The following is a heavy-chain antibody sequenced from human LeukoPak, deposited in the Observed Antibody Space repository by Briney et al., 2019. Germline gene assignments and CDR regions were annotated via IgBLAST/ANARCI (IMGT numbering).Heavy chain of an antibody. Sequence: PGGSLRLSCAASGFTFSNSAMSWVRQAPGKGLEWVSTVSGSGTTTYYADSVKGRFTNSRDNSKDTLYLEMNSLRAEDTAVYYCAKGGIVLMVYAYVYWGQGTLVTVSS. CDR1: GFTFSNSA. CDR3: AKGGIVLMVYAYVY. J-gene: IGHJ4*02. CDR2: VSGSGTTT. V-gene: IGHV3-23*01. D-gene: IGHD2-8*01.